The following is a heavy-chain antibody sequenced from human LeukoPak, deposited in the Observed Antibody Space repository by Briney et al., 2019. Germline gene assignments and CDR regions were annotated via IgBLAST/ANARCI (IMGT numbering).Heavy chain of an antibody. CDR3: ARERGHLDY. D-gene: IGHD6-25*01. CDR2: IYSGGST. Sequence: GGSPRLSCAASGFSFSNAWMSWVRQAPGKGLEWVSVIYSGGSTYYADSVKGRFTISRDNSKNTLYLQMNSLRAEDTAVYYCARERGHLDYWGQGTLVTVSS. CDR1: GFSFSNAW. V-gene: IGHV3-66*01. J-gene: IGHJ4*02.